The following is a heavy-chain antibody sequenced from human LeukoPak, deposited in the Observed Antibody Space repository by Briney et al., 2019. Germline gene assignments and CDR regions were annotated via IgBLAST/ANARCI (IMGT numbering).Heavy chain of an antibody. J-gene: IGHJ4*02. Sequence: GASVKVSCKASGYTFTGYYMHWVRQAPGQGPEWMGWINPNSGSTNYAQKFQGRVTMTRDTSISTAYMELSRLRSDDTAVYYCARDISGSGWYYFDYWGQGTLVTVSS. CDR3: ARDISGSGWYYFDY. CDR1: GYTFTGYY. CDR2: INPNSGST. D-gene: IGHD6-19*01. V-gene: IGHV1-2*02.